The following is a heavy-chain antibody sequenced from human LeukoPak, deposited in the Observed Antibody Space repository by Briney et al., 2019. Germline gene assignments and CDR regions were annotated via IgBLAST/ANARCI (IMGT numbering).Heavy chain of an antibody. CDR3: AREGGYYYDSSGYYTLDY. V-gene: IGHV1-2*02. J-gene: IGHJ4*02. Sequence: VASVTVSCKASGYTFTVYYMHWVRQAPGQGLEWMGWINPNSGGTNYAQKFQGRVTMTRDTSISTAYMELSRLRSDDTAVYYCAREGGYYYDSSGYYTLDYWGQGTLVTVSS. D-gene: IGHD3-22*01. CDR2: INPNSGGT. CDR1: GYTFTVYY.